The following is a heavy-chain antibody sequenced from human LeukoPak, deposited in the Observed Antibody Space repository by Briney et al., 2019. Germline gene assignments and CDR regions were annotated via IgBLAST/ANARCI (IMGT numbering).Heavy chain of an antibody. V-gene: IGHV3-7*03. D-gene: IGHD2-2*01. CDR3: AKDSRRDCSGTSCNLFDY. J-gene: IGHJ4*02. Sequence: PGGSLRLSCAASGFTFSRYWMSWVRQVPRKGLEWVANIKQDGGEIYYVDSVKGRFTISRDNAKNSLYLQMNSLRAEDTAVYYCAKDSRRDCSGTSCNLFDYWGQGTLVTVSS. CDR1: GFTFSRYW. CDR2: IKQDGGEI.